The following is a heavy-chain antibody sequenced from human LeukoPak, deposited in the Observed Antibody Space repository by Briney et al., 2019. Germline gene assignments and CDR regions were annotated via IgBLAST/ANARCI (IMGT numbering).Heavy chain of an antibody. D-gene: IGHD6-13*01. Sequence: NPSETLSLTCTVSGYSISSGYYWGWIRQPPGKWLEWIGSIYHSGSTYYNPSLKSRVTISVDKSKNQFSLKLSSVTAADTAVYYCARFYSRRYYFDYWGQGTLVTVSS. J-gene: IGHJ4*02. CDR2: IYHSGST. CDR3: ARFYSRRYYFDY. V-gene: IGHV4-38-2*02. CDR1: GYSISSGYY.